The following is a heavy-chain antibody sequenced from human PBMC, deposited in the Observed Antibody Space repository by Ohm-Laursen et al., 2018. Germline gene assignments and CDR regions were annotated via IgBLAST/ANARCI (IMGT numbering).Heavy chain of an antibody. V-gene: IGHV3-13*01. CDR1: GFTFSKYD. CDR2: ITTSGDT. D-gene: IGHD7-27*01. CDR3: ARDGTGSNAFDI. Sequence: SLRLSCSASGFTFSKYDMHWVRQATGKGLEWVSSITTSGDTFHPGSVKGRFTISRDNVQNSLYLQMNSLTAGDTAVYYCARDGTGSNAFDIWGQGTMVTVSS. J-gene: IGHJ3*02.